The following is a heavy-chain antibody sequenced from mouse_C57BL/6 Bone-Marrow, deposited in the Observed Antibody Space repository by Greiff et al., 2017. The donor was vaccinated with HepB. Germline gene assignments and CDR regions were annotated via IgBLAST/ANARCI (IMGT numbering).Heavy chain of an antibody. V-gene: IGHV2-5*01. CDR1: GFSLTSYG. J-gene: IGHJ4*01. D-gene: IGHD2-3*01. Sequence: VKVVESGPGLVQPSQSLSITCTVSGFSLTSYGVHWVRQSPGKGLEWLGVIWRGGSTDYNAAFMSRLSITKDNSKSQVFFKMNSLQADDTAIYYCAKKTGRWLLAMDYWGQGTSVTVSS. CDR3: AKKTGRWLLAMDY. CDR2: IWRGGST.